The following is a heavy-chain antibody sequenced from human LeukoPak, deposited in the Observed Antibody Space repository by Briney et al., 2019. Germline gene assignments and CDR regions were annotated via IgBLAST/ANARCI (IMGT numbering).Heavy chain of an antibody. CDR3: ARGIANVDY. J-gene: IGHJ4*02. CDR1: GYSISSGYY. CDR2: ISSSSSYI. Sequence: ETLSLTCTVSGYSISSGYYWGWIRQPPGKGLEWVSSISSSSSYIYYADSVKGRFTISRDNAKNSLYLQMNSLRAEDTAVYYCARGIANVDYWGQGTLVTVSS. D-gene: IGHD2-21*01. V-gene: IGHV3-21*01.